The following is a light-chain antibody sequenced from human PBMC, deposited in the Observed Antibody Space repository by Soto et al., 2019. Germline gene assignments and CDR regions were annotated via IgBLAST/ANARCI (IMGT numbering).Light chain of an antibody. CDR3: QHYNNWPPYT. J-gene: IGKJ2*01. CDR2: GAS. V-gene: IGKV3D-15*01. CDR1: QRISSN. Sequence: EIVMTQSPDTLSVSPGERPTLSCRASQRISSNLHWYQQKPGQAARLLIYGASTRATGVPARFSGSGSEKDFTLTISNLQSEDCTVYYCQHYNNWPPYTFGQETKLEIK.